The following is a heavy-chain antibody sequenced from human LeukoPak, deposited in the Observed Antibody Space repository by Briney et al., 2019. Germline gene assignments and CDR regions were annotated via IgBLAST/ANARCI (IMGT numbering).Heavy chain of an antibody. CDR3: ASRWLVPNYYGMDV. J-gene: IGHJ6*02. Sequence: ASVKVSCKASGYTFTSYDINWVRQATGQGLEWMGWVNPNSGNTGYAQKFQGRVTMTRNTSISTAYMELSSLRSEDTAVYYCASRWLVPNYYGMDVWGQGTTVTVSS. CDR2: VNPNSGNT. CDR1: GYTFTSYD. D-gene: IGHD6-19*01. V-gene: IGHV1-8*01.